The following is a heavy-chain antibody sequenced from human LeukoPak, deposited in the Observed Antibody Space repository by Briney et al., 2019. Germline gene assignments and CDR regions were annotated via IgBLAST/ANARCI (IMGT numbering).Heavy chain of an antibody. V-gene: IGHV1-69*05. CDR1: GGTFSSYA. J-gene: IGHJ5*02. Sequence: SVKVSCKASGGTFSSYAISWVRQAPGQGLEWMGGIIPIFGTANYAQKFQGRVTITTDESSSTAYMELSSLRSEDTAVYYCARGMEQLSWFDPWGQGTLVTVSS. CDR3: ARGMEQLSWFDP. CDR2: IIPIFGTA. D-gene: IGHD6-6*01.